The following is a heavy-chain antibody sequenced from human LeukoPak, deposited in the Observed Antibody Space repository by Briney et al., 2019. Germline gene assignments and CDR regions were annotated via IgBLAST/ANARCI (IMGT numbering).Heavy chain of an antibody. CDR1: GFTFDDYA. CDR3: AKGSGYSYGYGGYFDY. CDR2: ISWNSGSI. D-gene: IGHD5-18*01. J-gene: IGHJ4*02. V-gene: IGHV3-9*03. Sequence: PGGSLRLSCAASGFTFDDYAMHWDRQAPGKGLEWVSGISWNSGSIGYADSVKGRFTISRDNAKNSLYLQMNSLRAEDMALYYCAKGSGYSYGYGGYFDYWGQGTLVTVSS.